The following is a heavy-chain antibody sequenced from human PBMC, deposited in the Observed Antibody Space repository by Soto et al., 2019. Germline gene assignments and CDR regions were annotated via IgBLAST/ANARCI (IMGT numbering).Heavy chain of an antibody. V-gene: IGHV3-23*01. D-gene: IGHD2-21*02. J-gene: IGHJ6*02. Sequence: GGSLRLSCAASGFPFSGYAINWVRQAPGKGLEWVSIISGIGSSTNCADSVKGRFTISRDTSNNTLYLQMNSLRAEDTAVYYCAKFYGDCCCDCYSYYYYVMDVWGQGTTVTVSS. CDR2: ISGIGSST. CDR3: AKFYGDCCCDCYSYYYYVMDV. CDR1: GFPFSGYA.